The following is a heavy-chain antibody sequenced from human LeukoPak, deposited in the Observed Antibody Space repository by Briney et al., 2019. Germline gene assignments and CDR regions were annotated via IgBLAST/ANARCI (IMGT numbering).Heavy chain of an antibody. V-gene: IGHV4-30-4*01. D-gene: IGHD3-10*01. CDR1: GGSISSGDYY. J-gene: IGHJ4*02. CDR3: ARAFRHLSFFDF. CDR2: IYYSGST. Sequence: SQTLSLTCTVSGGSISSGDYYWSWIRQPPGKGLEWIGYIYYSGSTYYNPSLKSRVTISVDTSKNQFSLKMSSVTAADTAVYYCARAFRHLSFFDFWGQGTLVTVSS.